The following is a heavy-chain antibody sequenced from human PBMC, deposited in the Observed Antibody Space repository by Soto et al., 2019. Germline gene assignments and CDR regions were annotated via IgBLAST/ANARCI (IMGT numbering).Heavy chain of an antibody. D-gene: IGHD1-26*01. V-gene: IGHV6-1*01. Sequence: SQTLSLTCAISGDSVSSNSAAWNWIRQSPSRGLEWLGRTYYRSKWYNDYAVSVKSRITINPDTSKNQFSLQLNSVTPEDTAVYYCARDCPPPNELWYYYYYGMDVWGQGTTVTVSS. CDR2: TYYRSKWYN. J-gene: IGHJ6*02. CDR1: GDSVSSNSAA. CDR3: ARDCPPPNELWYYYYYGMDV.